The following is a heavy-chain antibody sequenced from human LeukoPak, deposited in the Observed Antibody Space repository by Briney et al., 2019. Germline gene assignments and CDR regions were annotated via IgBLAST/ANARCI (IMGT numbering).Heavy chain of an antibody. CDR3: AGSVEYSSSAAGDY. CDR2: ISSSSSYI. CDR1: GFTFSSCS. Sequence: PGGSLRLSCAASGFTFSSCSMNWVRQAPGKGLEWVSSISSSSSYIYYADSVKGRFTISRDNAKNSLYLQMNSLRAEDTAVYYCAGSVEYSSSAAGDYWGQGTLVTVSS. D-gene: IGHD6-6*01. J-gene: IGHJ4*02. V-gene: IGHV3-21*01.